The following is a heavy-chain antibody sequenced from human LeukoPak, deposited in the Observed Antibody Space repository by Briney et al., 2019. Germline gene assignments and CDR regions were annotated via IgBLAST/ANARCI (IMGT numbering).Heavy chain of an antibody. J-gene: IGHJ4*02. Sequence: SETLSLTCTVSGGSISSSSYYWGWIRRPPGKGLEWIGSIYYSGSTYYNPSLKSRVTISVDTSKNQFSLKLSSVTAADTAVYYCARQTIAARPFFDYWGQGTLVTVSS. CDR2: IYYSGST. V-gene: IGHV4-39*01. CDR3: ARQTIAARPFFDY. CDR1: GGSISSSSYY. D-gene: IGHD6-6*01.